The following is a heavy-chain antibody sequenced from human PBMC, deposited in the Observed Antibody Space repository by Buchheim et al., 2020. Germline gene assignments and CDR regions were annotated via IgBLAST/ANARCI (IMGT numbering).Heavy chain of an antibody. CDR1: GFTFSSYG. CDR3: AKGLSPRGVIVTAFDY. CDR2: ISYDGSNK. V-gene: IGHV3-30*18. Sequence: QVQLVESGGGVVQPGRSLRLSCAASGFTFSSYGMHWVRQAPGKGLEWVAVISYDGSNKYYADSVKGRFTISSDNSTNTLYLQMNSLRAEDTAVYYCAKGLSPRGVIVTAFDYWGQGTL. J-gene: IGHJ4*02. D-gene: IGHD3-16*02.